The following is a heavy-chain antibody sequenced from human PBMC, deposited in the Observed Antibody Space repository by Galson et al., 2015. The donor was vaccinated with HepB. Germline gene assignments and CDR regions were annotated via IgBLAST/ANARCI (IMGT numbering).Heavy chain of an antibody. J-gene: IGHJ4*02. CDR2: ISAYNGNT. Sequence: SVKVSCKASGYTFTSYGISWVRQAPGQGLEWMGWISAYNGNTNYAQKLQGRVTMTTDTSTSTAYMELRSLRSDDTAVYYCAREAKGVEWIQLWLPSYYFDYWGQGTLVTVSS. CDR3: AREAKGVEWIQLWLPSYYFDY. CDR1: GYTFTSYG. D-gene: IGHD5-18*01. V-gene: IGHV1-18*04.